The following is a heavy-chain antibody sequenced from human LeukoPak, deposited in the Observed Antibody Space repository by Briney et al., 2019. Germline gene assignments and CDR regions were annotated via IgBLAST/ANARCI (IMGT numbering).Heavy chain of an antibody. CDR1: GFTFSSYS. CDR2: ISSSSSYI. CDR3: AREGGDYGDYFGYMDV. J-gene: IGHJ6*03. V-gene: IGHV3-21*01. D-gene: IGHD4-17*01. Sequence: PGGSLRLSCAASGFTFSSYSMNWVRQAPGKGLEWVSSISSSSSYIYYADSVKGRFTISRDNAKNSLYLQMNSLRAEDTAVYYCAREGGDYGDYFGYMDVWGKGTTVTVSS.